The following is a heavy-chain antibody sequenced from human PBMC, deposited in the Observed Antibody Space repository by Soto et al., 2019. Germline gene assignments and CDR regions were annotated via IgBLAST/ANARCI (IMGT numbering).Heavy chain of an antibody. V-gene: IGHV4-59*01. CDR3: ASSWESLWFGDRYYYGMDV. Sequence: SETLSLTCTVSGGSISSYYWSWIRQPPGKGLEWIGYIYYSGSTNYNPSLKSRVTISVDTSKNQFSLKLSSVTAADTAVYYCASSWESLWFGDRYYYGMDVWGQGTTVTVS. CDR2: IYYSGST. CDR1: GGSISSYY. D-gene: IGHD3-10*01. J-gene: IGHJ6*02.